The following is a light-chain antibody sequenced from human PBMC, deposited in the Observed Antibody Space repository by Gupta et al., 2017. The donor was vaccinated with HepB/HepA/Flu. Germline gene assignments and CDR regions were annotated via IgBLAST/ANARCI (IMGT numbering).Light chain of an antibody. J-gene: IGLJ1*01. V-gene: IGLV2-14*03. Sequence: SVLTQPASVSGSPGQSITISCTGTSSDVYNSNYVSWYQHHPGKGPNLIISDVSNRPSGVSPRFSGGRSGDTASLIISGLQGDDEADYYYGSYTITTTSYIFGTGTKVTVL. CDR2: DVS. CDR1: SSDVYNSNY. CDR3: GSYTITTTSYI.